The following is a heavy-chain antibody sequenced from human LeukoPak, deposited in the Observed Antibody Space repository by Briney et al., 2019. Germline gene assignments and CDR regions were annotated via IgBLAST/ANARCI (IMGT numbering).Heavy chain of an antibody. V-gene: IGHV4-61*01. CDR3: ARSVLRYFDWLSKPYYFDY. J-gene: IGHJ4*02. D-gene: IGHD3-9*01. CDR2: IYYSGST. CDR1: GGSVSSGSYY. Sequence: SETLSLTCTVSGGSVSSGSYYWSWIRQPPGKGLEWIGYIYYSGSTNYNPSLKSRVTISVDTSKNQFSLKLSSVTAADTAVCYCARSVLRYFDWLSKPYYFDYWGQGTLVTVSS.